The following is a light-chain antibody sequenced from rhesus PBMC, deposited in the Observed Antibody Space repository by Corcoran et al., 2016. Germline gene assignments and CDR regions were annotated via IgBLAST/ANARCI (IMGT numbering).Light chain of an antibody. CDR3: PQYNDWSRS. V-gene: IGKV3S9*01. CDR1: QSVSSY. CDR2: GAS. Sequence: EIVMTQSPATLSLSPGERATLSCRASQSVSSYVAWYQQKPEQAPRLLIYGASSRATGIPDRFSGSGSGTDFSLLISGVEPEDVGVYSCPQYNDWSRSFGQGTKVEVK. J-gene: IGKJ2*01.